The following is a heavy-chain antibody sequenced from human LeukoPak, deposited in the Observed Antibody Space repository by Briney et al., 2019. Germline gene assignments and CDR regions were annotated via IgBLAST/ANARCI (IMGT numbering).Heavy chain of an antibody. J-gene: IGHJ5*02. CDR1: GGSFSGYY. CDR3: AKEGTVRWFDP. D-gene: IGHD1-14*01. Sequence: ASETLSFTCAVYGGSFSGYYWTFIRQPPGKGLEWIGGIYHTGHTFYNPSLKSRVTISVETSKNQFSLKLNSVTAADTAVYYCAKEGTVRWFDPWGQGTLVTVSS. CDR2: IYHTGHT. V-gene: IGHV4-34*01.